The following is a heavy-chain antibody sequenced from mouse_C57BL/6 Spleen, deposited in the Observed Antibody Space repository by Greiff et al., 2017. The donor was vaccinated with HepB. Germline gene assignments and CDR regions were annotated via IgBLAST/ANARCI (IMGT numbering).Heavy chain of an antibody. CDR3: TRLRYYYGSSPYFDY. CDR2: IRNKANNHAT. CDR1: GFTFSDAW. D-gene: IGHD1-1*01. J-gene: IGHJ2*01. Sequence: EVKVEESGGGLVQPGGSMKLSCAASGFTFSDAWMDWVRQSPEKGLEWVAEIRNKANNHATYYAESVKGRFTISRDDSKSSVYLQMNSLRAEDTGIYYCTRLRYYYGSSPYFDYWGQGTTLTVSS. V-gene: IGHV6-6*01.